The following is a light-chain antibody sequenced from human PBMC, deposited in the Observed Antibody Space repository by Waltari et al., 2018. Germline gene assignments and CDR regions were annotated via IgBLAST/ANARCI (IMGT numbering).Light chain of an antibody. CDR2: GAS. V-gene: IGKV3-15*01. CDR1: QSVNSN. J-gene: IGKJ4*01. Sequence: EILMTQSPATLSVSPGERATLPCRASQSVNSNLAWYQQRPGQAPRLLIYGASTRATGIPARCSGSGSGTEFTLTITSMQSEDFAVYCCQQYNNWPPRSFGGGTKVEIK. CDR3: QQYNNWPPRS.